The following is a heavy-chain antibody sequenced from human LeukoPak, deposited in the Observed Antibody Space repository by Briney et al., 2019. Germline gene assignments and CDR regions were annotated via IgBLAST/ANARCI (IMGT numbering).Heavy chain of an antibody. Sequence: GSLRLSCAASGFTFSSYWMSWIRQPPGKGLEWIGEINHSGSTNYNPSLKSRVTISVDTSKNQFSLKLSSVTAADTAVYYCARATVTLGTDYWGQGTLVTVSS. V-gene: IGHV4-34*01. D-gene: IGHD4-11*01. J-gene: IGHJ4*02. CDR2: INHSGST. CDR1: GFTFSSYW. CDR3: ARATVTLGTDY.